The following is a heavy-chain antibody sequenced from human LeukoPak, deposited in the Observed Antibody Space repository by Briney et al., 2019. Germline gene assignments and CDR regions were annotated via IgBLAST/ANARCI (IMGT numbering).Heavy chain of an antibody. CDR2: ISWNGGSI. CDR1: GFTFDDYA. Sequence: PGRSLRLSCAASGFTFDDYAMHWVRQAPGKGLKWVSGISWNGGSIGYADSVKGRFTISRDNAKNSLYLQMNSLRAEDTALYYCAMSTADYWGQGTLVTVSS. CDR3: AMSTADY. V-gene: IGHV3-9*01. D-gene: IGHD2-8*02. J-gene: IGHJ4*02.